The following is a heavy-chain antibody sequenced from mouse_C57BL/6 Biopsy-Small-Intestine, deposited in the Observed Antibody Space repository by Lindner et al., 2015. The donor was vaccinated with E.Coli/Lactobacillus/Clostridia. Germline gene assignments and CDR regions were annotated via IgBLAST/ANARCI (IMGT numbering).Heavy chain of an antibody. Sequence: VQLQESGAELVRPGTSVKMSCKASGYTFTNYWIGWAKRRPGHGLEWIGDIYPGGGYTNYNEKFKGKATLTADKSSSTAYMQFSSLTSEDSAIYYCARSSYDYFDYWGQGTTLTVSS. CDR3: ARSSYDYFDY. J-gene: IGHJ2*01. CDR1: GYTFTNYW. V-gene: IGHV1-63*01. CDR2: IYPGGGYT. D-gene: IGHD1-1*01.